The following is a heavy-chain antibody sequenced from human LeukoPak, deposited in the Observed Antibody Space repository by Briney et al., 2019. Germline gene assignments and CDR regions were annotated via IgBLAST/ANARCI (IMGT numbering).Heavy chain of an antibody. CDR1: GFTFSSYA. V-gene: IGHV3-33*01. CDR3: TSSSHSSIRFDY. Sequence: GRSLRLSCAASGFTFSSYAMHWVRQAPGKGLEWVALIGSDGNKKYYADSVKGRFSISRDNSNNTLYLQMNSLRAEDTAVYYCTSSSHSSIRFDYWGQGTLVTVSS. D-gene: IGHD6-13*01. CDR2: IGSDGNKK. J-gene: IGHJ4*02.